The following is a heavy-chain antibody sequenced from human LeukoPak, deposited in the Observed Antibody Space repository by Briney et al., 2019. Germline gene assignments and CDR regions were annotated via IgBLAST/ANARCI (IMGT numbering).Heavy chain of an antibody. V-gene: IGHV3-21*01. CDR3: VRLPNWKYGWFDP. Sequence: NPGGSLRLSCAASGFTFSSYGMNWVRQAPGKGLEWVSCISSSSSYIYYADSVKGRFTISRDNAKNSLYLQMNSLRAEDTAVYYCVRLPNWKYGWFDPWGQGTLVTVSS. CDR2: ISSSSSYI. J-gene: IGHJ5*02. D-gene: IGHD1-7*01. CDR1: GFTFSSYG.